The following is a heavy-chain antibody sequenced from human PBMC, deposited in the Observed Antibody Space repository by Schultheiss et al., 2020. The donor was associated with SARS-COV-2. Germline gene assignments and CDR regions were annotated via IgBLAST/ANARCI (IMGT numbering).Heavy chain of an antibody. D-gene: IGHD7-27*01. CDR1: GFTFDDYA. CDR3: ASAGDSDAFDI. J-gene: IGHJ3*02. Sequence: SLKISCAASGFTFDDYAMHWVRQAPGKGLEWVSGISWNSGSIGYADSVKGRFTISRDNAKNSLYLQMNSLRAEDTALYYCASAGDSDAFDIWGQGTMVTVSS. V-gene: IGHV3-9*01. CDR2: ISWNSGSI.